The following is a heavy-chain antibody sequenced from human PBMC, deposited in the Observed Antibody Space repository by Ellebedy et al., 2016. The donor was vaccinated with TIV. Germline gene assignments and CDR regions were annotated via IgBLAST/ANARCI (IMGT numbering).Heavy chain of an antibody. CDR2: FDPEDGET. V-gene: IGHV1-24*01. CDR1: GYTLTELS. J-gene: IGHJ4*02. D-gene: IGHD6-13*01. Sequence: ASVKVSXKVSGYTLTELSMHWVRQAPGKGLEWMGGFDPEDGETIYAQKFQGRVTMTEDISTDTAYMELSSLRSEDTAVYYCATGKAAADPARGDYWGQGTLVTVSS. CDR3: ATGKAAADPARGDY.